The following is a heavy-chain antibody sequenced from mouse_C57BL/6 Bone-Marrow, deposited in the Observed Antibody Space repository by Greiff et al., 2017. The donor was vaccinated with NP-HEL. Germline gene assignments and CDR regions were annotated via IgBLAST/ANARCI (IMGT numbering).Heavy chain of an antibody. D-gene: IGHD1-1*01. CDR3: IITTGGFFDY. CDR2: IYPGNSDT. CDR1: GYTFTSYW. J-gene: IGHJ2*01. Sequence: VQLQQSGTVLARPGASVKMSCKTSGYTFTSYWMHWVKQRPGQGLEWIGAIYPGNSDTSYNQKFKGKAKLTAVTSASTAYMELSSLTNEDSAVYYCIITTGGFFDYWGQGTTLTVTS. V-gene: IGHV1-5*01.